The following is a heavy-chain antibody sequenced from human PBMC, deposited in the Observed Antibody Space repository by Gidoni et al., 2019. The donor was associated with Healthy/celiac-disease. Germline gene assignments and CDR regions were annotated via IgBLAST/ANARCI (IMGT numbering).Heavy chain of an antibody. CDR3: AKAQAPALDFWSGYSSDYYGMDV. Sequence: EVQLLESGGGLVQPGGSLRLSCAVSGFTFCSYAMSWVPQAPGTGLGGVSAIIGSCGSTYYADSVKGRFTISRDNSKSTLYLQMNSLRAEDTAVYYWAKAQAPALDFWSGYSSDYYGMDVWGQGTTVTVSS. CDR1: GFTFCSYA. J-gene: IGHJ6*02. V-gene: IGHV3-23*01. D-gene: IGHD3-3*01. CDR2: IIGSCGST.